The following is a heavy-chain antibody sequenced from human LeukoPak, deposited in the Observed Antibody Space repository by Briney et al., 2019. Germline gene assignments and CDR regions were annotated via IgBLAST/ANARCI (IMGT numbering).Heavy chain of an antibody. V-gene: IGHV3-7*04. CDR3: ARGPSGLWFGELLIDY. J-gene: IGHJ4*02. CDR1: GFTFNSYW. CDR2: IKQDGSEK. Sequence: PGGSLRLSCAASGFTFNSYWMSWVRQAPGKGLEWVANIKQDGSEKCYVDSVKGRFTISRDNAKNSLYLQMNSLRAEDTAVYYCARGPSGLWFGELLIDYWGQGTLVTVSS. D-gene: IGHD3-10*01.